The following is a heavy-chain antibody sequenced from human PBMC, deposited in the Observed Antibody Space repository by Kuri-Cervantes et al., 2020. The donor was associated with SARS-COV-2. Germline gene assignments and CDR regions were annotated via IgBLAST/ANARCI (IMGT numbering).Heavy chain of an antibody. CDR1: GYSISSGYY. CDR3: ARGLGMFDY. J-gene: IGHJ4*02. Sequence: SETLSLTCAVSGYSISSGYYWGWIRQPPGKGLGWIGSIYHSGSTYYNPSLKSRVTISVDTSKNQFSLKLSSVTAADAAVYYCARGLGMFDYWGQGTLVTVSS. D-gene: IGHD7-27*01. V-gene: IGHV4-38-2*01. CDR2: IYHSGST.